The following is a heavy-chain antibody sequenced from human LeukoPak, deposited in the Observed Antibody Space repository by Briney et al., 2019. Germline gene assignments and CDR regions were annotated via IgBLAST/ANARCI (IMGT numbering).Heavy chain of an antibody. V-gene: IGHV4-34*01. D-gene: IGHD2-2*01. CDR3: ARTRVVVVPAASRVYYYYYGMDV. Sequence: SETLSLTCAVYGGSFSGYYWSWIRQPPGKGLEWIGEINHSGSTNYNPSLKSRITISVDTSKNQFSLKPSSVTAADTAVYYCARTRVVVVPAASRVYYYYYGMDVWGQGTTVTVSS. CDR2: INHSGST. CDR1: GGSFSGYY. J-gene: IGHJ6*02.